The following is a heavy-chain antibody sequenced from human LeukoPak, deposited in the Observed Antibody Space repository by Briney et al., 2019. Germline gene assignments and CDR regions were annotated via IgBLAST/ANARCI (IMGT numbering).Heavy chain of an antibody. Sequence: PSETLSLTCTVSGGSISSYYWSWIRQPAGKGLEWIGRIYTSGSTNHNPSLKSRVTMSVDTSKNQFSLKLSSVTAADTAVYYCARDANCSSTSCYYYFDYWGQGTLVTVSS. CDR2: IYTSGST. D-gene: IGHD2-2*01. J-gene: IGHJ4*02. CDR3: ARDANCSSTSCYYYFDY. V-gene: IGHV4-4*07. CDR1: GGSISSYY.